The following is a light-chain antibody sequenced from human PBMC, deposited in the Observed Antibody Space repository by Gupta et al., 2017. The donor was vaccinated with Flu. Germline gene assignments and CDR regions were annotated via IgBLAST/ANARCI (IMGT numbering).Light chain of an antibody. CDR1: VSLVYSDGDSY. CDR3: MHSTRWPWT. CDR2: KAS. V-gene: IGKV2-30*01. Sequence: DAVMTQSPLSLPVTLGQPASISCRSSVSLVYSDGDSYVSWFHQRPGQSPRRLNYKASNRDSGVPDRISGSGSGTDFTLKISRVEAEDVGVYYCMHSTRWPWTFGQGTKVEI. J-gene: IGKJ1*01.